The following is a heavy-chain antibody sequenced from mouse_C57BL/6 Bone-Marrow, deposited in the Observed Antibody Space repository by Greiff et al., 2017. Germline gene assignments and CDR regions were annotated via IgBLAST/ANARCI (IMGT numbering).Heavy chain of an antibody. Sequence: EVQGVESGGGLVQPGGSLKLSCAASGFTFSDYYMYWVRQTPEKRLEWVAYISNGGGSTYYPDTVKGRFTISRDNAKNTLYLQMSRLKSEDTAMYYCARRRGSSYGNYAMDYWGQGTSVTVSS. J-gene: IGHJ4*01. V-gene: IGHV5-12*01. CDR1: GFTFSDYY. CDR2: ISNGGGST. CDR3: ARRRGSSYGNYAMDY. D-gene: IGHD1-1*01.